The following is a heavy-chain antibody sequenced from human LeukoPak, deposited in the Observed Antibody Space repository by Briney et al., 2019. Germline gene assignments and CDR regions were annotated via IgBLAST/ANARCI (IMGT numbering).Heavy chain of an antibody. CDR3: TTDHFN. CDR1: VFTLTDAW. V-gene: IGHV3-15*01. Sequence: GGSLRLSCAASVFTLTDAWMGWARQAPGRGLEWVGRVKSKARGGTTDYAAPVKGRFTIARDDSKDTVDLQMNSLKTEYTAVYYCTTDHFNWGRGTLVTVSS. CDR2: VKSKARGGTT. J-gene: IGHJ4*02.